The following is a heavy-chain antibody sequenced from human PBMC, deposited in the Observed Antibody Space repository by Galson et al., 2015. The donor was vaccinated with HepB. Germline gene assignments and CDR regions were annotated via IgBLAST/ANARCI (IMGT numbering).Heavy chain of an antibody. CDR3: ATAGYYYYGMDV. Sequence: SVKVSCKVSGYTLTELSMHWVRQAPGKGLEWMGGFDPEDGETIYAQKFQGRVTMTEDTSTDTAYMELSSLRSEDTAVYYCATAGYYYYGMDVWGQGTTVTVSS. V-gene: IGHV1-24*01. CDR2: FDPEDGET. CDR1: GYTLTELS. J-gene: IGHJ6*02.